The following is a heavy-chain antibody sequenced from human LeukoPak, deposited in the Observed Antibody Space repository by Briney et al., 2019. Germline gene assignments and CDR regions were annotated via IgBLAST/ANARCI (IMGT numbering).Heavy chain of an antibody. Sequence: SETLSLTCGVYGGSFSGYYWSWIRQPPGKGLEWIGEINHSGGAKYSPSLKSRVTISVDTSKNQFSLKFTVTAADTAVYYCARRDPDIVVGPAGKFESWGQGALVTVSS. J-gene: IGHJ4*02. V-gene: IGHV4-34*01. CDR2: INHSGGA. CDR3: ARRDPDIVVGPAGKFES. D-gene: IGHD2-2*01. CDR1: GGSFSGYY.